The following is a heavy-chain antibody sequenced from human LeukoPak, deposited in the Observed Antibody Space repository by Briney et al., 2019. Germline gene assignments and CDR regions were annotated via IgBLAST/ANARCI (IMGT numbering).Heavy chain of an antibody. D-gene: IGHD6-19*01. V-gene: IGHV1-69*05. CDR3: ASGDYSSGWYWSY. CDR2: IIPIFGTA. CDR1: GGTFSSYA. J-gene: IGHJ4*02. Sequence: ASVKVSCKASGGTFSSYAISWVRQAPGQGLEWMGGIIPIFGTANYAQKFQGRVTITTDESTSTAYMELSSLRSEDTAVYYCASGDYSSGWYWSYWGQGTLVTVSS.